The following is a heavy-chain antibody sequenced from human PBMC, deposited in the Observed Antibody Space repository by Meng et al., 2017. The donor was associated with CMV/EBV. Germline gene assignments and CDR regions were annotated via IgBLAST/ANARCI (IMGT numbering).Heavy chain of an antibody. CDR1: GCSISSGDYY. Sequence: QVQLQESVPGLQNPSPTLSLTTTVSGCSISSGDYYWSWIRQPPGKGLECIGYIYYSGSTYYNPSLKSRVTISVDTSKNQFSMKLSSVTAADTAVYYCAREGDNPFDYWGQGTLVTVSS. CDR3: AREGDNPFDY. V-gene: IGHV4-30-4*08. J-gene: IGHJ4*02. D-gene: IGHD2-21*02. CDR2: IYYSGST.